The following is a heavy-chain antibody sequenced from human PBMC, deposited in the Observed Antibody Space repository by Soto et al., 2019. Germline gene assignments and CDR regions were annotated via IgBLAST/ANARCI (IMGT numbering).Heavy chain of an antibody. J-gene: IGHJ4*02. CDR3: AKDRAARGIDY. CDR1: GFTFTNYA. Sequence: EVQLLESGGGLVQPGGSLRLSCAASGFTFTNYAMSWVRQAPGKGLEWVSTISPSGGNTYYADSVKGRFTISRDNSENTLYLQMNSLRAEDTAIYYCAKDRAARGIDYWGQGTLVTVSS. D-gene: IGHD6-6*01. CDR2: ISPSGGNT. V-gene: IGHV3-23*01.